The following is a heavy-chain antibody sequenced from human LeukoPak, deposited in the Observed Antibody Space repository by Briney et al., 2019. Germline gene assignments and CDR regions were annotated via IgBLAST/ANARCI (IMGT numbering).Heavy chain of an antibody. D-gene: IGHD3-3*01. CDR2: ISSSSSTI. CDR3: ARDPVLRFLEWDGYMDV. Sequence: GGSLRLSCAASGFTFSSYSMNWVRQAPGKGLEWVSYISSSSSTIYYADSVKGRFTISRDNAKNSLYLQMNSLRAEDTAVYYCARDPVLRFLEWDGYMDVWGKGTTVTVSS. V-gene: IGHV3-48*01. CDR1: GFTFSSYS. J-gene: IGHJ6*03.